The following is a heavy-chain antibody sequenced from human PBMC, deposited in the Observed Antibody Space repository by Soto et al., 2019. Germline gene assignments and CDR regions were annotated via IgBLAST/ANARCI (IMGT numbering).Heavy chain of an antibody. Sequence: QEQLVESGGGVLKPGRSRRLSCAASRFTFSIFPMHWVRKAPGKGLEWVAVISYDGINKYYADSVKGRFTISRDNSKNTLYLQMNSLRVEDTAVYYCAREKTTVAPRLDYWGQGTLVTVSS. V-gene: IGHV3-30-3*01. D-gene: IGHD4-17*01. CDR3: AREKTTVAPRLDY. CDR1: RFTFSIFP. CDR2: ISYDGINK. J-gene: IGHJ4*02.